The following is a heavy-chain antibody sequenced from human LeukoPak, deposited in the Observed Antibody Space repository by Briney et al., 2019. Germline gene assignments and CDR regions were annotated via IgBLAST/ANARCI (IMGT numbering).Heavy chain of an antibody. CDR2: INHSGST. CDR1: GGSFSGYY. Sequence: PSETLSLTCAVYGGSFSGYYWSWIRQPPGKGLEWIGEINHSGSTNYNPSLKSRVTISADTSKNQFSLKLSSVTAADTAVYYCARGSGYSSSWYNYWGQGTLVTVSS. CDR3: ARGSGYSSSWYNY. J-gene: IGHJ4*02. D-gene: IGHD6-13*01. V-gene: IGHV4-34*01.